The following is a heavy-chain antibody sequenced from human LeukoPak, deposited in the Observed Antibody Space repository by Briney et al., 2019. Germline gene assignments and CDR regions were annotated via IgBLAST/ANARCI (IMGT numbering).Heavy chain of an antibody. V-gene: IGHV1-24*01. CDR2: FDPEDGET. D-gene: IGHD3-10*01. J-gene: IGHJ6*02. Sequence: ASVKVSCKVSGYTLTELSMHWVRQAPGKEVEWMGGFDPEDGETIYAQKFQGRVPMTEDTSTDTAYMELSSLRSEDTAVYYCATAEARARGVIISDLYYYYGMDVWGQGTTVTVSS. CDR3: ATAEARARGVIISDLYYYYGMDV. CDR1: GYTLTELS.